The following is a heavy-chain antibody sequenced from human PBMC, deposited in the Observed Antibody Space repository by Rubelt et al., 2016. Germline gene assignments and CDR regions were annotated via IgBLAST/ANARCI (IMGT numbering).Heavy chain of an antibody. D-gene: IGHD6-19*01. CDR3: ARGYSPGAVAGTPIDY. V-gene: IGHV1-69*01. CDR2: IIPIFGTA. CDR1: GGTFSSYA. J-gene: IGHJ4*02. Sequence: GSSVKVSCKASGGTFSSYAISWVRQAPGQGLEWMGGIIPIFGTANYAQKFQGRVTITADESTSTAYMELSSLRSEDTAVYYCARGYSPGAVAGTPIDYWGQGTLVTVSS.